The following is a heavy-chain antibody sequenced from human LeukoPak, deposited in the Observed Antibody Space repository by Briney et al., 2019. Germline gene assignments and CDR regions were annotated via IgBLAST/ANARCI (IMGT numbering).Heavy chain of an antibody. CDR3: ARDGPSVYFDY. CDR1: GGSISSGSYY. V-gene: IGHV4-61*02. Sequence: SQTLSLTCTVSGGSISSGSYYWSWIRQPAGKGLEWIGRIYTSGSTNYNPSLKSRVTISLDTSKNHFSLKLDSVTAADTAVYYCARDGPSVYFDYWGQGTLVTVSS. CDR2: IYTSGST. J-gene: IGHJ4*02.